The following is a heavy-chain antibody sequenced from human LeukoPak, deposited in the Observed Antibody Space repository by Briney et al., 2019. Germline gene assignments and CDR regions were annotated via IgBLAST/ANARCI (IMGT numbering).Heavy chain of an antibody. CDR2: ISNSGFTT. J-gene: IGHJ4*02. D-gene: IGHD4/OR15-4a*01. CDR3: AREDSGGNSFDY. V-gene: IGHV3-11*01. CDR1: GFTLSDYY. Sequence: GGSLRLSCAASGFTLSDYYVSWIRQAPGKGLEWVAFISNSGFTTYYADSVKGRFTVSRDNAKASVSLQMDSLRAGDTARYYCAREDSGGNSFDYWGQGAQVTVS.